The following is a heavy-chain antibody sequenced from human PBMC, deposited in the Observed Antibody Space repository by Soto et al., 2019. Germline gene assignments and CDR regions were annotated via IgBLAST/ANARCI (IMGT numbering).Heavy chain of an antibody. D-gene: IGHD3-10*01. Sequence: QVQLVQSGAEVKKVGFSVKVSCKASGGTFSSSAMSWLRQAPGQGLEWMGGITPTFGAVNYEQKFQGRLTITADEFTDTAYMELSSLTSENSAVYYCAIVRRTSAVWFAPWGQGTLVTVSS. CDR1: GGTFSSSA. J-gene: IGHJ5*02. V-gene: IGHV1-69*12. CDR2: ITPTFGAV. CDR3: AIVRRTSAVWFAP.